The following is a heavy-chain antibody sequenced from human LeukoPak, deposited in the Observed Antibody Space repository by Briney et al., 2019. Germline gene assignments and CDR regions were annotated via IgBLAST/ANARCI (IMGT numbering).Heavy chain of an antibody. D-gene: IGHD3-22*01. V-gene: IGHV2-70*11. CDR3: ARIQADSSGQSFDY. CDR2: IDWDDDK. Sequence: TLSLTCAVYGGSFSGYYWSWIRQPPGKALEWLARIDWDDDKYYSTSLKTRLTISKDTSKNQVVLTMTNMDPVDTATYYCARIQADSSGQSFDYWGQGTLVTVSS. CDR1: GGSFSGYY. J-gene: IGHJ4*02.